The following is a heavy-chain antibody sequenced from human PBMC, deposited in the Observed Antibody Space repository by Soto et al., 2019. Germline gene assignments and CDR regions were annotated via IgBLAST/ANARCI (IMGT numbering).Heavy chain of an antibody. CDR3: AKDTAQYSSLDY. CDR1: GFTFSSFA. CDR2: ISNNRGTT. D-gene: IGHD6-19*01. J-gene: IGHJ4*02. Sequence: GGSLRLSCSASGFTFSSFAMHWVRQATGKGLEYVSVISNNRGTTYYADSVKGRFTISRDNAKNSLYLQMNSLRAEDTALYYCAKDTAQYSSLDYWGQGTLVTVSS. V-gene: IGHV3-64*04.